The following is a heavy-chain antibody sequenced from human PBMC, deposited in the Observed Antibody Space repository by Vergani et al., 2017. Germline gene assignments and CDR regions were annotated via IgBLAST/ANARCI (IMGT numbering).Heavy chain of an antibody. CDR2: IIPIFGTA. CDR1: GGTFSSYA. Sequence: QVQLVQSGAEVKKPGSSVKVSCKASGGTFSSYAISWVRQAPGQGLEWMGKIIPIFGTANYAQKFQGRVTITADESTSTAYMELSSLRSEDTAVYYCARQLLNCSGGSCYGYYYYYGMDVWGQGTTVTVAS. CDR3: ARQLLNCSGGSCYGYYYYYGMDV. D-gene: IGHD2-15*01. V-gene: IGHV1-69*13. J-gene: IGHJ6*02.